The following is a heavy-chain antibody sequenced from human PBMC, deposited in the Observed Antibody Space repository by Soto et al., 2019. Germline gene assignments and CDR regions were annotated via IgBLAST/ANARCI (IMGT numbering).Heavy chain of an antibody. CDR3: ARVGYNWNYVGPYYYMDV. D-gene: IGHD1-7*01. J-gene: IGHJ6*03. CDR1: GFTFSSYW. V-gene: IGHV3-74*01. Sequence: GGSLRLSCAASGFTFSSYWMHWVRQAPGKGLVWVSRINSDGRSTRYADYVKGRFTISRDNAKNILYLQMNILRAEGTAVYYFARVGYNWNYVGPYYYMDVWGKGTTVTVSS. CDR2: INSDGRST.